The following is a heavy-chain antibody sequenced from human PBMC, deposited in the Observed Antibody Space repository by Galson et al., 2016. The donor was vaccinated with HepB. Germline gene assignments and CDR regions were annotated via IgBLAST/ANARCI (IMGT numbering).Heavy chain of an antibody. CDR1: GYTFSDYG. Sequence: SVKVSCKASGYTFSDYGLTWVRQAPGQGLEWMGWINGYNSNTNYAQKFQGRVTLTTDTSTSTAYMDLKSRKSDDTAVYFCARSLNPDVSDHWGQGTLVTVSS. CDR2: INGYNSNT. V-gene: IGHV1-18*04. CDR3: ARSLNPDVSDH. D-gene: IGHD3-16*02. J-gene: IGHJ4*02.